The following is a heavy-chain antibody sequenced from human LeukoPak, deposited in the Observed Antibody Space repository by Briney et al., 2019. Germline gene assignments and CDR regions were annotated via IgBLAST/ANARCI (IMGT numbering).Heavy chain of an antibody. J-gene: IGHJ5*02. CDR1: VYTFTTYD. D-gene: IGHD4-23*01. CDR3: ARGPNKSDGGNSGSAWFDP. CDR2: MNPNSGNT. V-gene: IGHV1-8*01. Sequence: ASVTVSCKSSVYTFTTYDINWVRQPPGQGLEWMGWMNPNSGNTSYSQKFQGRVTMTRNTSISTAYMELSSLRSEDTAVYYCARGPNKSDGGNSGSAWFDPWGQGTLVTVSS.